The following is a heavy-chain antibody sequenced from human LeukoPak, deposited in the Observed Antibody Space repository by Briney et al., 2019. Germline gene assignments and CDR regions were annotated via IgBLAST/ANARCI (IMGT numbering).Heavy chain of an antibody. V-gene: IGHV3-7*01. D-gene: IGHD3-22*01. J-gene: IGHJ4*02. Sequence: PGGSLRLSCAASGFTFTSYWMSWVRQAPGKELEWVANIKQDGSEKYYVDSVKGRFTISRDNAKNSLYLQMNSLRAEDTAVYYCARRRYYYDSNGYYYQTYYFDYWGQGTLVTVSS. CDR1: GFTFTSYW. CDR2: IKQDGSEK. CDR3: ARRRYYYDSNGYYYQTYYFDY.